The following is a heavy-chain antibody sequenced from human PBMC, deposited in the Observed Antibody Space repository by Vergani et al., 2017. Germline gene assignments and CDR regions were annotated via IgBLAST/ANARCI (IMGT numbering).Heavy chain of an antibody. J-gene: IGHJ4*02. CDR3: GRQNPYGSAHVDF. CDR1: GYSVGSGYY. D-gene: IGHD3-10*01. CDR2: IHRNGNT. Sequence: VDLQESGPGLVKSSETLSLTCAVSGYSVGSGYYWGWIRQPPGRGLEWMGCIHRNGNTDYTSSLRSRATISRDTSKNQFSLRLTSVTAADTAVYYCGRQNPYGSAHVDFWGRGVLVTVSA. V-gene: IGHV4-38-2*01.